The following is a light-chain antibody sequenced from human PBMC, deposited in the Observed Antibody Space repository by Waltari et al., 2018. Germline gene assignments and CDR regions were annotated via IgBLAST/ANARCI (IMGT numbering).Light chain of an antibody. CDR2: DVR. CDR3: QVWDGSSAHYV. Sequence: SYVLTQPPSLSVAPGQTARITCGGDNIGIKSVHWFQQRPGQAPVLVVYDVRDRPSGIQERFSGDTSGNTATLTISGGGAGDEADYYCQVWDGSSAHYVFGTGTKVTVL. V-gene: IGLV3-21*02. J-gene: IGLJ1*01. CDR1: NIGIKS.